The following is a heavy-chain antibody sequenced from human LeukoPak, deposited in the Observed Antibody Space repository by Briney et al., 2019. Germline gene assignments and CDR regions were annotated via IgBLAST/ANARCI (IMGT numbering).Heavy chain of an antibody. J-gene: IGHJ3*02. V-gene: IGHV3-7*01. D-gene: IGHD3-3*01. CDR1: GFTYSSYW. Sequence: GRSLRLFCAASGFTYSSYWTSWVRQAPGKGLEGLANIKQEGSEKYYVDSAKGRFTISRDNAKYSLYLQMNSLRSEDTAVDYCARGGVNTFWSGYYGDAFDIWGQGTMVTVSS. CDR3: ARGGVNTFWSGYYGDAFDI. CDR2: IKQEGSEK.